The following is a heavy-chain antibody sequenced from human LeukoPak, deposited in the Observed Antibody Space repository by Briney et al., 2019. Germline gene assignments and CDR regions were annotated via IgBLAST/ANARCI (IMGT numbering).Heavy chain of an antibody. CDR2: IYYSGST. J-gene: IGHJ4*02. Sequence: SGTLSLTCTVSGGSISSYYWSWIRQPPGKGLEWIGYIYYSGSTNYNPSLKSRVTISVDTSKNQFSLKLSSVTAADTAVYYCARGYDYYDSSGMFFDYWGQGTLVTVSS. CDR1: GGSISSYY. D-gene: IGHD3-22*01. V-gene: IGHV4-59*01. CDR3: ARGYDYYDSSGMFFDY.